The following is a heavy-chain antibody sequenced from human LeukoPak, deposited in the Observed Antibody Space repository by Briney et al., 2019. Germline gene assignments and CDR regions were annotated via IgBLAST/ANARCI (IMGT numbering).Heavy chain of an antibody. Sequence: ASVKVSCKASGYSFTSYGISWVRQAPGQGLEWMGWISAYNGNTNYAQKLQGRVTMTTDTSTSTAYMELRSLRSDDTAVYYCARGAEVRGVPNYFDYWGQGTLVTVSS. CDR3: ARGAEVRGVPNYFDY. CDR2: ISAYNGNT. J-gene: IGHJ4*02. CDR1: GYSFTSYG. V-gene: IGHV1-18*01. D-gene: IGHD3-10*01.